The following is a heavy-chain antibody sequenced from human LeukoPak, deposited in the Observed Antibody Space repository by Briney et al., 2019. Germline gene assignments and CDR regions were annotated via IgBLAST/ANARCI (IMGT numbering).Heavy chain of an antibody. CDR3: APQEDCSSTSCQFDY. V-gene: IGHV3-74*01. CDR1: GLIFSNYW. D-gene: IGHD2-2*01. Sequence: GGSLRLSCAASGLIFSNYWMHWVRQAPGKGLVWVSRINSDGGSTSYADSVKGRFTISRDNGKKTLYLQMNSLRPEDTAVYYRAPQEDCSSTSCQFDYWGQGTLVTVSS. CDR2: INSDGGST. J-gene: IGHJ4*02.